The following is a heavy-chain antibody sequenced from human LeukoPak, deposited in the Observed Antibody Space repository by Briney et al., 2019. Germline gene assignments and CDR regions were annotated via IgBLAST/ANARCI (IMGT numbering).Heavy chain of an antibody. CDR2: IIPIFGTA. D-gene: IGHD3-10*01. J-gene: IGHJ5*02. CDR1: GGTFSSYA. CDR3: ARDAPLYGSGSYYPNWFDP. V-gene: IGHV1-69*13. Sequence: GASVKVSCKASGGTFSSYAISWVRQAPGQGLEWMGGIIPIFGTANYAQKFQGRVTITADESTSTAYMELSSLRSEDTAVYYCARDAPLYGSGSYYPNWFDPWGQGTLVTVSS.